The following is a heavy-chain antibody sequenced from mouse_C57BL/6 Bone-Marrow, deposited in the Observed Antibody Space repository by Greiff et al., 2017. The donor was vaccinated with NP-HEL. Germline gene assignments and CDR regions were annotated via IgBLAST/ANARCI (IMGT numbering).Heavy chain of an antibody. CDR2: ISNLAYSI. CDR1: GFTFSDYG. Sequence: EVQRVESGGGLVQPGGSLKLSCAASGFTFSDYGMAWVRQAPRKGPEWVAFISNLAYSIYYADTVTGRFTISRENAKNTLYLEMSSLRSEDTAMYYCARLLGRGFAYWGQGTLVTVSA. V-gene: IGHV5-15*01. J-gene: IGHJ3*01. D-gene: IGHD4-1*01. CDR3: ARLLGRGFAY.